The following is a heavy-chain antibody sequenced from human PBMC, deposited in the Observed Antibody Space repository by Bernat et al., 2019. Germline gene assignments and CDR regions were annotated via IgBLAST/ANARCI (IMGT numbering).Heavy chain of an antibody. Sequence: QVQLVESGGGVVQPGRSLRLSCAASGFTFSSYAMHWVRQAPGKGLEWVAVISYDGSNKYYADSVKGRFTISRDNSKNTLYLQMNSLRAEDTAVYYCARDPKIAVAWSTQPRNYYYYYGMDVWGQGTTVTVSS. CDR3: ARDPKIAVAWSTQPRNYYYYYGMDV. J-gene: IGHJ6*02. CDR2: ISYDGSNK. CDR1: GFTFSSYA. V-gene: IGHV3-30-3*01. D-gene: IGHD6-19*01.